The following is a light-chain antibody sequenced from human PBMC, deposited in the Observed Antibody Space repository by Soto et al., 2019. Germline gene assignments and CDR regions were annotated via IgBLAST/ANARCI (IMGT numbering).Light chain of an antibody. J-gene: IGKJ5*01. CDR2: DAS. CDR3: QQGSNWPPIT. V-gene: IGKV3-11*01. CDR1: QSVSSY. Sequence: IVLTQAPAALALSRGGRATLSCRASQSVSSYLAWYQQKPGQAPRLLIYDASNRATGIPARFSGSGSGTDFTLTIRSLETEDFAVYYCQQGSNWPPITFGKGTRLEIK.